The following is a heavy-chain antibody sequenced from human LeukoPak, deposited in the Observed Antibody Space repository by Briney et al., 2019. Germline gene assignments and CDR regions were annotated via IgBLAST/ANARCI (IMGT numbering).Heavy chain of an antibody. CDR2: IKQDGSEK. V-gene: IGHV3-7*05. J-gene: IGHJ4*02. CDR1: GFTFSSYW. D-gene: IGHD2-15*01. Sequence: QPGRSLRLSCAASGFTFSSYWMSWVRQAPGKGLEWVANIKQDGSEKYYVDSVKGRFTISRDNAKNSLYLQMNSLRAEDTAVYYCARDRRYCSGGSCYFYYFDYWGQGTLVTVSS. CDR3: ARDRRYCSGGSCYFYYFDY.